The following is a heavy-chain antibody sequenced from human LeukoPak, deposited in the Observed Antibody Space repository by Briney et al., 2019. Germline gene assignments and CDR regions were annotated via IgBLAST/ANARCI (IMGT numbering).Heavy chain of an antibody. CDR2: ISYDGSNK. J-gene: IGHJ4*02. CDR1: GFTFSSYA. V-gene: IGHV3-30-3*01. CDR3: AKERSSIPAAANY. Sequence: GGSLRLSCAASGFTFSSYAMHWVRQAPGKGLEWVAVISYDGSNKYYADSVKGRFTISRDNSKNTLYLQMNSLRAEDTAVYYCAKERSSIPAAANYWGQGTLVTVSS. D-gene: IGHD6-13*01.